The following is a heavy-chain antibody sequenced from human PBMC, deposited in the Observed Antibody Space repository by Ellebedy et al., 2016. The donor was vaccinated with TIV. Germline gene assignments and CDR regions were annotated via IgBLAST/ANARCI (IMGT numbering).Heavy chain of an antibody. D-gene: IGHD3-10*01. Sequence: SETLSLXXTVSGGSVSSGSYYWSWIRQPPGKGLEWIGEIYHSGSTNYNPSLKSRVTISVDKSKNQFSLKLSSVTAADTAVYYCAGQAYGSGSYYNRDYWGQGTLVTVSS. J-gene: IGHJ4*02. CDR1: GGSVSSGSYY. V-gene: IGHV4-61*01. CDR3: AGQAYGSGSYYNRDY. CDR2: IYHSGST.